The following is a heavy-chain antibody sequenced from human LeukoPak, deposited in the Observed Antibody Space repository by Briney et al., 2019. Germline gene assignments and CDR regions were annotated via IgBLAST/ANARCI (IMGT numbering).Heavy chain of an antibody. Sequence: SQTLSLTCTVSGGSISSGRYYWSWIRQPAGKGLEWIGRISTSGRTDYNPSLKSRVTMSVDTSKNQFSLKLSSVTAADTAVYYCARHSSSWYYFNYYYYYYMDVWGKGTTVTVSS. D-gene: IGHD6-13*01. J-gene: IGHJ6*03. V-gene: IGHV4-61*02. CDR2: ISTSGRT. CDR3: ARHSSSWYYFNYYYYYYMDV. CDR1: GGSISSGRYY.